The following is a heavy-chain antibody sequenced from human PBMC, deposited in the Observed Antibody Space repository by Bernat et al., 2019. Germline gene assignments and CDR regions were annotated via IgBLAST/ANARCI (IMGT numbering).Heavy chain of an antibody. Sequence: QVQLQESGPGLVKPSGTLSLTCAVSGGSISSSNWWSWVRQPPGKGLEWIGEIYHSGSTNYNPSLKSRVTISVDKSKNQFSLKLSSVTAADTAVYYCARDNPHDYGDYDGRDAFDIWGQGTMVTVSS. J-gene: IGHJ3*02. V-gene: IGHV4-4*02. CDR2: IYHSGST. CDR3: ARDNPHDYGDYDGRDAFDI. D-gene: IGHD4-17*01. CDR1: GGSISSSNW.